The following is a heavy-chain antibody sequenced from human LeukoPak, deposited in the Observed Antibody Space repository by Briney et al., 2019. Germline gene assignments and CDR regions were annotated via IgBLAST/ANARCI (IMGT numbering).Heavy chain of an antibody. J-gene: IGHJ4*02. V-gene: IGHV3-23*01. CDR1: GFPFSSYA. CDR3: AKDRDYYDSSGYYLDYFDY. D-gene: IGHD3-22*01. CDR2: ISGSGGST. Sequence: GGSLSLSCTPSGFPFSSYAMSWVRQAPGKGLEWVSAISGSGGSTYYADSVKGRFTISRDNSKNTLYLQMNSLRAEDTAVYYCAKDRDYYDSSGYYLDYFDYWGQGTLVTVSS.